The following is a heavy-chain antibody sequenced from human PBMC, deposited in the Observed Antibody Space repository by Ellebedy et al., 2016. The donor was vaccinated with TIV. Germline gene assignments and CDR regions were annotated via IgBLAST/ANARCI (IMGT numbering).Heavy chain of an antibody. J-gene: IGHJ3*02. CDR1: GYSFTSHH. V-gene: IGHV1-46*01. CDR2: INPSGGST. Sequence: ASVKVSCKASGYSFTSHHIHWVRQAPGQGLEWMGIINPSGGSTTYPQKFQGRVTMTRDTSTRTVYVELSSLRSEDTAMYYCARDLGFDIWGQGTMVTVSS. CDR3: ARDLGFDI.